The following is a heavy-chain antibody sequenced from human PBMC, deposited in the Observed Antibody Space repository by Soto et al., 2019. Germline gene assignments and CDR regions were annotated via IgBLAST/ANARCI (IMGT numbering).Heavy chain of an antibody. CDR3: ARALSTVTLFDP. D-gene: IGHD4-17*01. Sequence: QVQLQESGPGLVKPSQTLSLTCTVSGGSISSGGYYWSRIRQHPGKGLEWIGYIYYSGSTHYNPSLSSRITISVDTSKNQFSLKLSSVTAADTAVYYCARALSTVTLFDPWGQGTLVTVSS. J-gene: IGHJ5*02. CDR1: GGSISSGGYY. V-gene: IGHV4-31*03. CDR2: IYYSGST.